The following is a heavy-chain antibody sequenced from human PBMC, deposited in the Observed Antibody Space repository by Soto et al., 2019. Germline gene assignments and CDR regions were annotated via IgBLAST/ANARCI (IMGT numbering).Heavy chain of an antibody. Sequence: GGSLRLSCAASGFTFSSYAMHWVRQAPGKGLEWVAVISYDGSNKYYADSVKGRFTISRDNSKNTLYLQMNSLRAEDTAVYYCAKDFGRGYYDSRGDAFDIWGQGTMVTVS. CDR2: ISYDGSNK. D-gene: IGHD3-22*01. V-gene: IGHV3-30*04. CDR3: AKDFGRGYYDSRGDAFDI. J-gene: IGHJ3*02. CDR1: GFTFSSYA.